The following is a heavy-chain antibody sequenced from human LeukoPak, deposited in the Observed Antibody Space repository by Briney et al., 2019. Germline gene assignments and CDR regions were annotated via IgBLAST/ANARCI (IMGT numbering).Heavy chain of an antibody. D-gene: IGHD5-12*01. J-gene: IGHJ4*02. CDR3: ARLRTAYDPVAN. Sequence: GESLKITCKDSGYNFSNYWLGWVRQMPGKGLQWIGIIYPEDSDTKYSPSFEGQVTISADKSIRTAYLQWTSLKVSDTGIYYCARLRTAYDPVANWGQGTLVTVSS. CDR1: GYNFSNYW. V-gene: IGHV5-51*01. CDR2: IYPEDSDT.